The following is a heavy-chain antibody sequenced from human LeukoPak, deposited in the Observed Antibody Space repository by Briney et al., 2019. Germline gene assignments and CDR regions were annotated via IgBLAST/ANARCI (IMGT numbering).Heavy chain of an antibody. CDR3: AKDGDYDILTGYYYDY. V-gene: IGHV3-9*01. D-gene: IGHD3-9*01. Sequence: GRSLRLSCAASGFTFDDYAMHWVRQAPGKGLERVSGISWNSGSIGYADSVKGRFTISRDNAKNSLYLQMNSLRAEDTALYYCAKDGDYDILTGYYYDYWGQGTLVTVSS. CDR1: GFTFDDYA. CDR2: ISWNSGSI. J-gene: IGHJ4*02.